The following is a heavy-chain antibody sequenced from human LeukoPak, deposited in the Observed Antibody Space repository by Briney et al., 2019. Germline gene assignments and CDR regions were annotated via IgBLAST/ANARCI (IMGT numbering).Heavy chain of an antibody. CDR1: GGSISSGSYY. CDR3: ARDSKSTADAFDI. CDR2: IYTSGST. D-gene: IGHD5/OR15-5a*01. V-gene: IGHV4-61*02. J-gene: IGHJ3*02. Sequence: KASETLSLTCTVSGGSISSGSYYWSWIRQPAGKGLEWIGRIYTSGSTNYNPSLKIRVTISVDTSKNQFSLKMNSVTAADTAMYYCARDSKSTADAFDIWGQGTMVTVSS.